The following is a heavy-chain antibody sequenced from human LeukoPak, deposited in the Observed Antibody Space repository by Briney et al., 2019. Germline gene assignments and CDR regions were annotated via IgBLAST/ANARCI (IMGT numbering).Heavy chain of an antibody. V-gene: IGHV1-2*02. CDR1: GYTFIGYY. J-gene: IGHJ4*02. Sequence: GASVKVSCKASGYTFIGYYMHWVRQAPGQGLEWMGWINPNSGGTKYAQKFQGRVTMTRDTSISTAYMELSRLRSDDTAVYYCARELMVRGVTSFAFDYWGQGTLVTVSS. D-gene: IGHD3-10*01. CDR2: INPNSGGT. CDR3: ARELMVRGVTSFAFDY.